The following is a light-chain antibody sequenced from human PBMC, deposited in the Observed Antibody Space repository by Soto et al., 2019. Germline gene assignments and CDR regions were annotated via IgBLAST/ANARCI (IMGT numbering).Light chain of an antibody. CDR2: GAS. CDR1: QSVSSN. V-gene: IGKV3-15*01. CDR3: HQYNNWPGT. J-gene: IGKJ1*01. Sequence: EIVMTRSPATLSVSPGERATLSCRASQSVSSNLAWYQQKPGQAPRLLIYGASTRVTGIPARFSGGGSGTEFTLTISSLQSEDFAVYYCHQYNNWPGTFGQGTKVEIK.